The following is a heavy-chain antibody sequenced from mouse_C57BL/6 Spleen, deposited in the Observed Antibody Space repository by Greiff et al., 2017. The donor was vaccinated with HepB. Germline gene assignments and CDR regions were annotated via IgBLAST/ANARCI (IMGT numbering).Heavy chain of an antibody. J-gene: IGHJ4*01. Sequence: QVHVKQSGPELVKPGASVKLSCKASGYTFTSYDINWVKQRPGQGLEWIGWIYPRDGSTKYNEKFKGKATLTVDTSSSTAYMELHSLTSEDSAVYFCARARDGYYGRAMDDWGQGTSVTVSS. CDR1: GYTFTSYD. CDR2: IYPRDGST. V-gene: IGHV1-85*01. CDR3: ARARDGYYGRAMDD. D-gene: IGHD2-3*01.